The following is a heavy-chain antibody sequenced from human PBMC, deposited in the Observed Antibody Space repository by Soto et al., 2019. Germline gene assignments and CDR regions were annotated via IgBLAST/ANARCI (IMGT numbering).Heavy chain of an antibody. V-gene: IGHV3-30*18. Sequence: QVQLVESGGGVVQPGRSLRLSCAASGFTFSSYGMHWVRQAPGKGLEWVAVISYDGSNKYYADSVKGRFTISRDNSKNTLYLQMNSLRAEDTAVYYCAKGWQTRLKLRYFDWLSLGRFDYWGQGTLVTVSS. CDR1: GFTFSSYG. D-gene: IGHD3-9*01. CDR2: ISYDGSNK. CDR3: AKGWQTRLKLRYFDWLSLGRFDY. J-gene: IGHJ4*02.